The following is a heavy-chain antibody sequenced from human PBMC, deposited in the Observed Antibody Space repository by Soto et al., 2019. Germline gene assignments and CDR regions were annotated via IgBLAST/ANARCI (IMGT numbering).Heavy chain of an antibody. V-gene: IGHV3-30-3*01. CDR3: ASDPQMATISNYFAY. Sequence: QVQLVESGGGVVQPGRSLRLSCAASGFTFSSYAMHWVRQAPGKGLEWVAVISYDGSNKYYADSVKGRFTISSDNSKNTLYLQMNRLRAEDTAVYYCASDPQMATISNYFAYWGQGTLVTVAS. J-gene: IGHJ4*02. D-gene: IGHD5-12*01. CDR2: ISYDGSNK. CDR1: GFTFSSYA.